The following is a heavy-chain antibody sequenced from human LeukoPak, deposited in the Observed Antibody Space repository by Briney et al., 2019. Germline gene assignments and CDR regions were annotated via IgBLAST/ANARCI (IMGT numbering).Heavy chain of an antibody. V-gene: IGHV3-33*01. CDR1: GFTFSSYG. CDR3: ARDLSSGWPTGYFDY. CDR2: IWYDGSYK. J-gene: IGHJ4*02. D-gene: IGHD6-19*01. Sequence: GGSLRLSCAASGFTFSSYGMHWVRQAPGKGLEWVAIIWYDGSYKYYADSVRGRFTISRDNSKNTLYLQMNSLRAEDTAVYYCARDLSSGWPTGYFDYWGQGTLVIVSS.